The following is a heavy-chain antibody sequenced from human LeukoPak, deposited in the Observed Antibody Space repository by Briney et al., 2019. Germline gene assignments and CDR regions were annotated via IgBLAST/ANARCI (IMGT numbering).Heavy chain of an antibody. V-gene: IGHV3-7*03. J-gene: IGHJ6*02. Sequence: GGSLRLSCAVSGLTFSSSWMDWVRQALGKGLEWVASINPEGSEKYSADSVKGRFTISRDNARNSLYLQMSNLRAEDTAVYFCARGGGLDVWGQGATVTVSS. D-gene: IGHD3-16*01. CDR1: GLTFSSSW. CDR2: INPEGSEK. CDR3: ARGGGLDV.